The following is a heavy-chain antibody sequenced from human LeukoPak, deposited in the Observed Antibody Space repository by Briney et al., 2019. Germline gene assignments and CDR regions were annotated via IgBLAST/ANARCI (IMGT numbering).Heavy chain of an antibody. J-gene: IGHJ4*02. D-gene: IGHD1-26*01. CDR3: AGGWDYFDY. CDR2: INSDGSST. Sequence: PGGSLRLSCAASGFTFSSYWMHWVRRVPGKGLVWVSRINSDGSSTSYADSVKDRFTISRDNAKNTLYLQMNSLRAEDTAVYYCAGGWDYFDYWGQGTLVTVSS. V-gene: IGHV3-74*01. CDR1: GFTFSSYW.